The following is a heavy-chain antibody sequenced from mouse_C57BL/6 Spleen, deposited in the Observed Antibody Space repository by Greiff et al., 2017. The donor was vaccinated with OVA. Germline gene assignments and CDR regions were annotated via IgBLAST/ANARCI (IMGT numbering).Heavy chain of an antibody. J-gene: IGHJ4*01. CDR2: INYDGSST. D-gene: IGHD1-1*01. CDR3: ARDTHYYGSSWYAMDY. Sequence: EVKVVESEGGLVQPGSSMKLSCTASGFTFSDYYMAWVRQVPEKGLEWVANINYDGSSTYYLDSLKSRFIISRDNAKNILYLQMSSLKSEDTATYYYARDTHYYGSSWYAMDYWGQGTSVTVSS. CDR1: GFTFSDYY. V-gene: IGHV5-16*01.